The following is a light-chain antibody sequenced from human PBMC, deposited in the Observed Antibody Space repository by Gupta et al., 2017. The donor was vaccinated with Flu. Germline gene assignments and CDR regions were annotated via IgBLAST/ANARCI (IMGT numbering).Light chain of an antibody. J-gene: IGLJ1*01. CDR2: EVS. CDR1: SSDVGTYNN. V-gene: IGLV2-14*01. CDR3: SSYTSNSALYA. Sequence: SALTQPASVSGSPGQSITISCTGTSSDVGTYNNVSWYLQHPGKAPKLMIYEVSNRPSGVSNRFSGSKSGNTASLTISGLQAEDEADYYCSSYTSNSALYAFGTGTTVTVL.